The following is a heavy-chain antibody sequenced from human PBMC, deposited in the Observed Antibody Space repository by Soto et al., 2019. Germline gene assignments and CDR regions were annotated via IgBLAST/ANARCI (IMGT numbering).Heavy chain of an antibody. CDR2: IYYSGST. J-gene: IGHJ4*02. CDR1: GGSISSGGYY. Sequence: PSETLSLTCTVFGGSISSGGYYWSWIRQHPGKGLEWIGYIYYSGSTYYNPSLKSRVTISVDTSKNQFSLKLSSVTAADTAVYYCAREMERYFEYWGQGTLVTVSS. D-gene: IGHD1-26*01. V-gene: IGHV4-31*03. CDR3: AREMERYFEY.